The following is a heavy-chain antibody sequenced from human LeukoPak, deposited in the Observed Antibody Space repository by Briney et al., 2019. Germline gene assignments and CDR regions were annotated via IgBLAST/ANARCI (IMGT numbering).Heavy chain of an antibody. V-gene: IGHV4-39*01. CDR3: AAPSGSYDSSGYYYPFDY. D-gene: IGHD3-22*01. Sequence: SETLSLTCTVSGGSISSSSYYWGWIRQPPGKGLEWIGSIYYSGSTYYNPSLKSRVTISVDTSKNQFSLKLSSVTAADTAVYYCAAPSGSYDSSGYYYPFDYWGQGTLVTVSS. CDR2: IYYSGST. J-gene: IGHJ4*02. CDR1: GGSISSSSYY.